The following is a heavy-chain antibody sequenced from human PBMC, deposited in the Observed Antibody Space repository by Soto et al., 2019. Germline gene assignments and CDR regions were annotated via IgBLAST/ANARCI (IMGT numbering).Heavy chain of an antibody. J-gene: IGHJ1*01. D-gene: IGHD1-26*01. V-gene: IGHV4-31*01. CDR2: IYYSGST. CDR1: GGSISSGGYY. CDR3: ARSRATGTYPYDFHP. Sequence: QVQLQESGPGLVKPSQTLSLTCTASGGSISSGGYYWSWMRQHPGKGLEWIGYIYYSGSTYYNPCLKCLGTLSVHTSNYQFSLQLSSVTAAYTAVYYCARSRATGTYPYDFHPWGQGTLVTVSS.